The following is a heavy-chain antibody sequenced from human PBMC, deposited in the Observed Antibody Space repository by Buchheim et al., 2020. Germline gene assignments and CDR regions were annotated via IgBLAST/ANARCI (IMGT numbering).Heavy chain of an antibody. CDR2: IKQDGSEK. CDR1: GFTFSSYW. V-gene: IGHV3-7*01. D-gene: IGHD6-13*01. Sequence: EVQLVESGGGLVQPGGSLRLSCAASGFTFSSYWMSWVRQAPGKGLEWVANIKQDGSEKYYVDSVKGGFTISRDNAKNSLYLQMNGLRAEDAAVYYCARYGAGIAAAGTCFDYWGQGTL. J-gene: IGHJ4*02. CDR3: ARYGAGIAAAGTCFDY.